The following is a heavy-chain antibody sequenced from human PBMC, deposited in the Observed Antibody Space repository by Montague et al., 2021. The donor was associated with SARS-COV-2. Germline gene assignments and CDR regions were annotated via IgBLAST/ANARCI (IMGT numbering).Heavy chain of an antibody. Sequence: LRLSCAASGFTFSSYAMSWVRQAPGKGLEWVTAISGSGGSTYYADSVKGRFTISRDNSKNTLYLQMNSLRAEDTAVYYCAKGIVVVPAAVTFDYWGQGTLVTVSS. CDR3: AKGIVVVPAAVTFDY. CDR1: GFTFSSYA. D-gene: IGHD2-2*01. V-gene: IGHV3-23*01. J-gene: IGHJ4*02. CDR2: ISGSGGST.